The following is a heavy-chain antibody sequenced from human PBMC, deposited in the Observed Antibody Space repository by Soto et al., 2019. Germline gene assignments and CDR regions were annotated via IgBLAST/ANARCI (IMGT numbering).Heavy chain of an antibody. CDR2: IYSGGST. D-gene: IGHD5-12*01. V-gene: IGHV3-53*04. J-gene: IGHJ6*03. CDR3: ARAGGYDRLRDYYYYMDV. Sequence: EVQLVESGGGLVQPGGSLRLSCAASGFTVSSNYMSWVRQAPGKGLEWVSVIYSGGSTHYADSVKGRFTISRHNSKNTLYLQMNSLRAEDTAVYYCARAGGYDRLRDYYYYMDVWGKGTTVTVSS. CDR1: GFTVSSNY.